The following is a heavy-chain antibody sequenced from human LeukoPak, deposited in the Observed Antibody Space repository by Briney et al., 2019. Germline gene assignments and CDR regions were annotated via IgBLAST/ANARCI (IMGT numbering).Heavy chain of an antibody. Sequence: GGSLRLSCAASGFTFSSYWMHWVRQAPGKGLVWVSSTNRDGSSKYYAASVKGRFTISRDNAKNTLYLQMNSLRAEDTAVYYCARDEGVDTAMVKRGFDYWGQGTLVTVSS. J-gene: IGHJ4*02. CDR3: ARDEGVDTAMVKRGFDY. D-gene: IGHD5-18*01. CDR1: GFTFSSYW. V-gene: IGHV3-74*01. CDR2: TNRDGSSK.